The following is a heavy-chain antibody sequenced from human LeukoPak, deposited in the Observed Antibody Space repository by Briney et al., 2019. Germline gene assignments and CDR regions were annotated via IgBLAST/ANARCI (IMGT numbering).Heavy chain of an antibody. CDR3: ASSYISSSWIPNAFDI. J-gene: IGHJ3*02. Sequence: PSETLSLTCTVSGGSISNSFYYWAWIRQPPGKGLQWIGSIYYSGSTYYNPSLRSRVAISVDASKSQFSLKLSSVTAADTAVYYCASSYISSSWIPNAFDIWGQGTLVTASS. V-gene: IGHV4-39*01. CDR1: GGSISNSFYY. CDR2: IYYSGST. D-gene: IGHD6-13*01.